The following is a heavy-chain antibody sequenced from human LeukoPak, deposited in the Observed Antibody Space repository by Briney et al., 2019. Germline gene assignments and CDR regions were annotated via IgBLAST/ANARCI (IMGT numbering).Heavy chain of an antibody. D-gene: IGHD5-24*01. V-gene: IGHV1-18*01. CDR3: ARGLQETLAWLKALSAFDI. Sequence: ATVKVSCTASGYTFTSYGISWVRQAPGPGLEWMGWISAYNGNTNYVKKLQGRVTMSTDTYTSTGYMEQRSLRSDDTAVYYCARGLQETLAWLKALSAFDIWGQGTMVTVSS. CDR1: GYTFTSYG. J-gene: IGHJ3*02. CDR2: ISAYNGNT.